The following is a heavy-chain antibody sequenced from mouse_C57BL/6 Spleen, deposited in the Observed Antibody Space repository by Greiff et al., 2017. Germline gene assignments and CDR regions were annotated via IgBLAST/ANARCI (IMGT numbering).Heavy chain of an antibody. J-gene: IGHJ4*01. Sequence: EVQGVESGGGLVQPKGSLKLSCAASGFSFNTYAMNWVRQAPGKGLEWVARIRSKSNNYATYYADSVKDRFTISRDDSESMLYLQMNNLKTEDTAMYYCVRHQPFYYAMDYWGQGTSVTVSS. CDR3: VRHQPFYYAMDY. V-gene: IGHV10-1*01. CDR2: IRSKSNNYAT. CDR1: GFSFNTYA. D-gene: IGHD6-1*01.